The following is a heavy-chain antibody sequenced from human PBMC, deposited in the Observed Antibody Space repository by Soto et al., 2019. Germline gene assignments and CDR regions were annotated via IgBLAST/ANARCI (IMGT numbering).Heavy chain of an antibody. Sequence: QVHLVQSGAEVKKPGSSVKVSCRASGDTLTSYTISWVRQAPEQGLEWIGWIIPILDMPIYAQKFQGRVTITAEKSTSTVYMELSSLRSDDTAVYYCARGIAAGTDYWGQGTLVTVSS. D-gene: IGHD6-13*01. CDR1: GDTLTSYT. V-gene: IGHV1-69*02. CDR2: IIPILDMP. CDR3: ARGIAAGTDY. J-gene: IGHJ4*02.